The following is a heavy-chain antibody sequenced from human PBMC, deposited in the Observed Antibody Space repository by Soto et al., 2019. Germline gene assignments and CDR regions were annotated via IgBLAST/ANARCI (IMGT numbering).Heavy chain of an antibody. CDR1: GYTFTGYY. D-gene: IGHD2-2*01. J-gene: IGHJ6*02. Sequence: ASVKVSGKASGYTFTGYYMHWVRQAPGQGLEWMGWINPNSGGTNYAQKFQGWVTMTRDTSISTAYMELSRLRSDDTAVYYCARERGCSSTSCYWNDYYYYGMDVWGQGTTVTVSS. CDR3: ARERGCSSTSCYWNDYYYYGMDV. V-gene: IGHV1-2*04. CDR2: INPNSGGT.